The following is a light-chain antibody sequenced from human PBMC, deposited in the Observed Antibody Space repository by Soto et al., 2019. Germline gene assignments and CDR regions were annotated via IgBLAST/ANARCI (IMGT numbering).Light chain of an antibody. V-gene: IGLV2-14*03. CDR3: SSSTSSSILYV. CDR2: DVS. CDR1: SSDIGTYNY. J-gene: IGLJ1*01. Sequence: QSALTQPASVSGSLGRSITISCTGTSSDIGTYNYVSWYQQHPGKAPKLMIYDVSNRPSGVSDRFSGSKSGNTASLTISGLQADDEADYYCSSSTSSSILYVFGTGTKVTVL.